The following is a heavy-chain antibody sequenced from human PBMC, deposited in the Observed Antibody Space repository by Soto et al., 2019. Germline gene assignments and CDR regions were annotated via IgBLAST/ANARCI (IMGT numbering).Heavy chain of an antibody. D-gene: IGHD6-6*01. CDR3: ASLVFREGRPFDY. CDR2: IWYDGSNK. Sequence: PGGSLRLSCAASGFTFSSYGMHWVRQAPGKGLEWVAVIWYDGSNKYYADSVKGRFTISRDNSKNTLYLQMNSLRAEDTAVYYCASLVFREGRPFDYWGQGTRVTVSS. J-gene: IGHJ4*02. V-gene: IGHV3-33*01. CDR1: GFTFSSYG.